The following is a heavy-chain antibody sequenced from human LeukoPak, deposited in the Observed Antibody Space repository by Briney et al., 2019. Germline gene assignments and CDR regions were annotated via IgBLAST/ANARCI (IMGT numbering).Heavy chain of an antibody. CDR1: GYSFTSYW. Sequence: GESLKISCKGSGYSFTSYWISWVRQAPGQGLEWMGWISAYNGNTNYAQKLQGRVTMTTDTSTSTAYMELRSLRSDDTAVYYCVLSEYDSSGYYVAIFDYWGQGTLVTVSS. CDR2: ISAYNGNT. J-gene: IGHJ4*02. V-gene: IGHV1-18*04. CDR3: VLSEYDSSGYYVAIFDY. D-gene: IGHD3-22*01.